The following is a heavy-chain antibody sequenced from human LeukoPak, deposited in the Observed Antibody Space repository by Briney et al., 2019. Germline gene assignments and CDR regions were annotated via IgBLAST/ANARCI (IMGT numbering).Heavy chain of an antibody. J-gene: IGHJ2*01. V-gene: IGHV3-21*01. CDR3: ARGAVSYSSGWYANWYLDL. D-gene: IGHD6-19*01. Sequence: GGSVRPSCAASGSTFSSYNMNWVRQAPGKGLEWVSSITSSSSYIYYADSVKGRFTISRDKTKNSLYLQMNRLRAEDTAVYYCARGAVSYSSGWYANWYLDLWGHGTLVTVSS. CDR2: ITSSSSYI. CDR1: GSTFSSYN.